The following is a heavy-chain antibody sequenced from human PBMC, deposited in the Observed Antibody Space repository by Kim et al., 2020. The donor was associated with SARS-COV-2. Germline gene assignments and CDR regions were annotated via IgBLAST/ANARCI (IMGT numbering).Heavy chain of an antibody. CDR1: GGSISSYY. D-gene: IGHD2-2*01. CDR2: IYYSGST. V-gene: IGHV4-59*08. CDR3: ARALRGLVPDDYGWFDP. J-gene: IGHJ5*02. Sequence: SETLSLTCTVSGGSISSYYWSWIRQPPGKGLEWIGYIYYSGSTNYNPSLKSRVTISVDTSKNQFSLKLSSVTAADTAVYYCARALRGLVPDDYGWFDPWGQGTLVTVSS.